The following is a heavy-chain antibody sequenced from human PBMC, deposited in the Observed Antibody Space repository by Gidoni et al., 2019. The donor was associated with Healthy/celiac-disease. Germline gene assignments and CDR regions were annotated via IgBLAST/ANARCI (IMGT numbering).Heavy chain of an antibody. CDR3: ARESGLLEGYDYYYYGMDV. D-gene: IGHD3-10*01. CDR2: IYYSGCT. Sequence: QVQLQESGPGLVKPSATLSLTCTVSGGSISRYYWSWIRQPPGKGLEWIGYIYYSGCTNYNPCLKSRVTISVDTAKNQFSLKLSSVSAADTAVYYCARESGLLEGYDYYYYGMDVWGQGTTVTVSS. CDR1: GGSISRYY. J-gene: IGHJ6*02. V-gene: IGHV4-59*01.